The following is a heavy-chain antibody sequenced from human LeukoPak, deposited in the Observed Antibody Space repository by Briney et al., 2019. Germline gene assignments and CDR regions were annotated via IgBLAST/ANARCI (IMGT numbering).Heavy chain of an antibody. CDR2: IYYSGST. D-gene: IGHD2-21*01. V-gene: IGHV4-59*01. J-gene: IGHJ4*02. CDR3: ARVLWGYRLDY. CDR1: GGSISSYY. Sequence: PSETLSLTCTVSGGSISSYYWSWLRQPPGKGLEWIGYIYYSGSTNYNPSLKSRVTISVDTSKNQFTLKLSSVTAADTAVYYCARVLWGYRLDYWGQGTLVTVSS.